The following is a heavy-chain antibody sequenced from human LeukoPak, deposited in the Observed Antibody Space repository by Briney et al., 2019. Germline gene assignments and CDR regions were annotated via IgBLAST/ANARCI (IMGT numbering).Heavy chain of an antibody. J-gene: IGHJ3*01. Sequence: PSETLSLTCTVSGGSISSSSYYWGWIRQPPGKGLVWIGSIYYSGSTYYNPSLKSRVTISLDTSKNQFSLKLSSVTAADTAVYYCARLLDNDISGDPDTFDVWGQGTTVIVSS. CDR3: ARLLDNDISGDPDTFDV. CDR2: IYYSGST. D-gene: IGHD3-22*01. CDR1: GGSISSSSYY. V-gene: IGHV4-39*01.